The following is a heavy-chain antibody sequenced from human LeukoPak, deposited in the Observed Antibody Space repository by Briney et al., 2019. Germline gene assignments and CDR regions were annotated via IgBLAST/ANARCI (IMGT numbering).Heavy chain of an antibody. CDR3: ARAVCSGGSCYRLFDY. CDR1: GASISSHY. D-gene: IGHD2-15*01. Sequence: SETLSLTCIVSGASISSHYWTWIRQSAGEGLEWIGYTSYGGSTNYNPSLKSRVTISVDTSKNQFSLKLSSVTAADTAVYYCARAVCSGGSCYRLFDYWGQGTLVTVSS. J-gene: IGHJ4*02. V-gene: IGHV4-59*11. CDR2: TSYGGST.